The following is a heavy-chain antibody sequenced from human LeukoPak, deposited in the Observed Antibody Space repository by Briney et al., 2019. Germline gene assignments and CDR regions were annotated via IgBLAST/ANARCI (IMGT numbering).Heavy chain of an antibody. CDR2: ISSSSSYI. Sequence: KAGGSLRLSCAASGFTFSSYSTNWVRQAPGKGLEWVSSISSSSSYIYYADSVKGRFTISRDNAKNSLYLQMNSLRAEDTAVYYCARDYRPTYYYDSSGYYRDRYAFDIWGQGTMVTVSS. CDR3: ARDYRPTYYYDSSGYYRDRYAFDI. D-gene: IGHD3-22*01. V-gene: IGHV3-21*01. J-gene: IGHJ3*02. CDR1: GFTFSSYS.